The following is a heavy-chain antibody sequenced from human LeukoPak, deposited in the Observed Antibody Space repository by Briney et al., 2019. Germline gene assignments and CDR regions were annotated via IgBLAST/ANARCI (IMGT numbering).Heavy chain of an antibody. J-gene: IGHJ4*02. Sequence: GGSLRLSCAASGFTFSSYSMNWVRQAPGKGLEWVSSISSSSSYIYYADSVKGRFTISRDNSKNTLYLQMNSLRAEDTAVYYCANDQAIEYSSSYDDYWGQGTLVTVSS. CDR1: GFTFSSYS. CDR2: ISSSSSYI. CDR3: ANDQAIEYSSSYDDY. V-gene: IGHV3-21*04. D-gene: IGHD6-6*01.